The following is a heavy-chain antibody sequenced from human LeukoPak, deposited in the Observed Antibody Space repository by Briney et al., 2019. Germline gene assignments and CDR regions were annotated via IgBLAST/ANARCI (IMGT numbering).Heavy chain of an antibody. CDR1: GFTFSSYA. D-gene: IGHD3-22*01. CDR2: ISYDGSNK. CDR3: AKLAPYYYDSRDAFDI. Sequence: GGSLRLSCAASGFTFSSYAMHWVRQAPGKGLEWVAVISYDGSNKYYAGSVKGRFTVSRDNSKNTLYLQMSSLRAEDTAIYYCAKLAPYYYDSRDAFDIWGQGTMVTVSS. J-gene: IGHJ3*02. V-gene: IGHV3-30*04.